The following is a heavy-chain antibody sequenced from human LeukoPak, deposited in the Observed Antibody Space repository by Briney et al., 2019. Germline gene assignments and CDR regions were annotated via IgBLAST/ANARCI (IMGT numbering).Heavy chain of an antibody. CDR2: IYYSGST. CDR1: GGSISSYY. Sequence: PSETLSLTCTVSGGSISSYYWSWIRQPPGKGLEWIGYIYYSGSTNYHPSLKSRVTISVDTSKNQFSLKLSSVTAADTAVYYCASVDYVWGSFYWGQGTLVTVSS. CDR3: ASVDYVWGSFY. D-gene: IGHD3-16*01. J-gene: IGHJ4*02. V-gene: IGHV4-59*01.